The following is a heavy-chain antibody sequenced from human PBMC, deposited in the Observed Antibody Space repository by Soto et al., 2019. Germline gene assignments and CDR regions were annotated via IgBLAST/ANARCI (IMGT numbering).Heavy chain of an antibody. CDR3: ARDPRRVTYYYDSSGYYLDY. Sequence: ASEQVFCKPSGYSFTSYYMLWVRQAPRQELEGMGIINPCGGSPSYAQHFQGRVTMTRDTSTSTVYMELSSLRSEDTAVYYCARDPRRVTYYYDSSGYYLDYWGQGTLVTGSS. CDR1: GYSFTSYY. D-gene: IGHD3-22*01. CDR2: INPCGGSP. J-gene: IGHJ4*02. V-gene: IGHV1-46*01.